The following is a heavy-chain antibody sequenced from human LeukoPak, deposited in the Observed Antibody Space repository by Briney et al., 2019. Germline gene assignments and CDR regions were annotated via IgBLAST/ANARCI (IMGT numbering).Heavy chain of an antibody. CDR3: AKDAQRGFDYSNSLEY. CDR2: IWSDGTNQ. J-gene: IGHJ4*02. Sequence: GRSLRLSCAASGFTFSHYGFHWVRQAPGKGLEWVAVIWSDGTNQFYADSVKGRFTISRDSSQKTVYLEMHGLRTEDTAMYYCAKDAQRGFDYSNSLEYWGPGTLVTVSS. V-gene: IGHV3-33*06. CDR1: GFTFSHYG. D-gene: IGHD4-11*01.